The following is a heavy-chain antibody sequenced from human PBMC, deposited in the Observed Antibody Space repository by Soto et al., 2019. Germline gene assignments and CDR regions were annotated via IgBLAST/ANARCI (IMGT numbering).Heavy chain of an antibody. D-gene: IGHD3-9*01. V-gene: IGHV3-30-3*01. J-gene: IGHJ4*02. CDR3: ARVGPSGDILTGYYLGRPFDY. CDR1: GFTFSSYA. CDR2: ISYDGSNK. Sequence: GGSLRLSCAASGFTFSSYAMHWVRQAPGKGLEWVAVISYDGSNKYYADSVKGRFTISRDNSKNTLYLQMNSLRAEDTAVYYCARVGPSGDILTGYYLGRPFDYWGQGTLVTVSS.